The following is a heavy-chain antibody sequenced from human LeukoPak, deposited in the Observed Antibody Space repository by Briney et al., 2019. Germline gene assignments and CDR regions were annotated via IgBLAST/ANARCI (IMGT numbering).Heavy chain of an antibody. V-gene: IGHV3-48*01. J-gene: IGHJ4*02. CDR1: GFTFSGYS. D-gene: IGHD7-27*01. CDR2: ISSSSNTI. Sequence: PGGSLRLSCAASGFTFSGYSLNWVRQAPGKGLEWVSYISSSSNTIYYADSVKGRFTISRDNAKISLYLQMNSLRAEDTAVYYCARETGAFDYWGQGTLVTVSP. CDR3: ARETGAFDY.